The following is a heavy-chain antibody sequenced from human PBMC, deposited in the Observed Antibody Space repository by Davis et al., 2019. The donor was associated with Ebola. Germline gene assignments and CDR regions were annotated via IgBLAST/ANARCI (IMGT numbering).Heavy chain of an antibody. D-gene: IGHD5-12*01. Sequence: GSLRLSCTVSGGSVNIPNYYWSWIRQPPGKGLVWIGEINQGGSTNYHPSLKSRVTISVDTSKSHFSLNLRSVTAADTAVYYCARGGYFDYWGQGTLVTVSS. CDR3: ARGGYFDY. V-gene: IGHV4-61*03. CDR1: GGSVNIPNYY. CDR2: INQGGST. J-gene: IGHJ4*02.